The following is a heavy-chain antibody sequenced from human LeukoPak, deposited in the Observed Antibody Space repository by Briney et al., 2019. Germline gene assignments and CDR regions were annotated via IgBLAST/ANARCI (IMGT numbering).Heavy chain of an antibody. Sequence: ASVKVSCKVSGYTLTELSMHWVRQAPGKGLEWMGGFDPEDGETIYAQKFQGRVTMTRDTSISTAYMELSSLRSEDTAVYFCVAVAVWGQGTLVTVSS. J-gene: IGHJ4*02. CDR3: VAVAV. V-gene: IGHV1-24*01. D-gene: IGHD6-19*01. CDR1: GYTLTELS. CDR2: FDPEDGET.